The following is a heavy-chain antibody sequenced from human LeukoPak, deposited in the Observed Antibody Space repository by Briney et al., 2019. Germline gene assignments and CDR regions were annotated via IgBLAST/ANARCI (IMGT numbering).Heavy chain of an antibody. Sequence: GESLKISCKGSGYSFTSYRIGWVRQMPGKGLEWMGIIYPGDSDTRYSPSFQGQVTISADESISTAYLQWSSLKASDTAMYYCARQGEYYDSSGYYSNWFDPWGQGTLVTVSS. D-gene: IGHD3-22*01. CDR1: GYSFTSYR. CDR3: ARQGEYYDSSGYYSNWFDP. V-gene: IGHV5-51*01. J-gene: IGHJ5*02. CDR2: IYPGDSDT.